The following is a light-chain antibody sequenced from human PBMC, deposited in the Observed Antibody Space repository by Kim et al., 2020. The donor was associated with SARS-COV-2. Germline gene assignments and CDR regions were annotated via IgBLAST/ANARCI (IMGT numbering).Light chain of an antibody. Sequence: ALGQTVRITCQGDSPRNYYASWYQQKPGQAPVLVNYGKNNRPSGIPDRFSGSSSGNTASLSITGAQAEDEADYYCNSRDRSGNHLVFGGGTQLTVL. CDR1: SPRNYY. CDR2: GKN. V-gene: IGLV3-19*01. CDR3: NSRDRSGNHLV. J-gene: IGLJ3*02.